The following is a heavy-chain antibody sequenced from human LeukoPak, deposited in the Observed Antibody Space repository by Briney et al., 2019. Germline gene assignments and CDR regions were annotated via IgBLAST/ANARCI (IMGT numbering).Heavy chain of an antibody. CDR2: IYHSGST. CDR3: ARVKWELEYYFDY. D-gene: IGHD1-1*01. Sequence: SETLSLTCTVSGGSISSGGYSWSWIRQHPGKGLEWIGYIYHSGSTYYNPSLKSRVTISVDRSKNQFSLKLSSVTAADTAVYYCARVKWELEYYFDYWGQGTLVTVSS. V-gene: IGHV4-30-2*01. J-gene: IGHJ4*02. CDR1: GGSISSGGYS.